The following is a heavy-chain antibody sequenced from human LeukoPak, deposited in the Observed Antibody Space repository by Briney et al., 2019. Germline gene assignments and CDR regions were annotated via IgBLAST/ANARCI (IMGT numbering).Heavy chain of an antibody. CDR3: VRGSTLRHYQY. Sequence: PSETLSLTCTVSGSSISSTTYYWGWIRRPPGKGLEWIGSIYYSGSTYYNPSLKSRVTVSVDTSKNQFSLNLSSVTAADTAVYYCVRGSTLRHYQYWGQGTPVTVSS. V-gene: IGHV4-39*01. CDR1: GSSISSTTYY. D-gene: IGHD3-16*01. J-gene: IGHJ4*02. CDR2: IYYSGST.